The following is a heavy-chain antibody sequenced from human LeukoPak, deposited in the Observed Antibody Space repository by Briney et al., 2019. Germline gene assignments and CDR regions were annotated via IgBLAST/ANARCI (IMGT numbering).Heavy chain of an antibody. D-gene: IGHD5-12*01. CDR3: GRGGYDAFDI. CDR1: GGSSSAYY. V-gene: IGHV4-34*01. CDR2: INHSGST. Sequence: SETLSLTCVLYGGSSSAYYWSWIRQPPGKGLEWIGEINHSGSTNYNPSLKSRVTISVDTSKNQFSLKLSSVTAADTAVYYCGRGGYDAFDIWGQGTMVTVSS. J-gene: IGHJ3*02.